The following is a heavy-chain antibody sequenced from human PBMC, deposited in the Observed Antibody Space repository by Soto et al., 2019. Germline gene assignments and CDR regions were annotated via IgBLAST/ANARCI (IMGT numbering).Heavy chain of an antibody. CDR2: ISRSSRNI. V-gene: IGHV3-21*01. Sequence: GGSLRLSCTDSGVTFSNYTMNWVRQAPGKGLEWVSSISRSSRNIYYADSVKGRFTISRDNAKNALYLQMNSLRAEDTAVYYCARDLKVAGTNSFYYYGMDVWGQGTTVTVSS. CDR1: GVTFSNYT. CDR3: ARDLKVAGTNSFYYYGMDV. D-gene: IGHD6-19*01. J-gene: IGHJ6*02.